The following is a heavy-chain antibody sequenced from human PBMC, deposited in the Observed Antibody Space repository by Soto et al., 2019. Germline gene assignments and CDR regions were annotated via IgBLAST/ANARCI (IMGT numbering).Heavy chain of an antibody. CDR3: AREGNDFWSGYPAKLDV. V-gene: IGHV1-8*01. Sequence: ASVKVSFTASGYTFTSYDINWVRQATGQGLEWMGWMNPNSGNTGYAQKFQGRVTMTRNTSISTAYMELSSLRSEDTAVYYCAREGNDFWSGYPAKLDVWGKGTTVTVSS. CDR1: GYTFTSYD. J-gene: IGHJ6*04. D-gene: IGHD3-3*01. CDR2: MNPNSGNT.